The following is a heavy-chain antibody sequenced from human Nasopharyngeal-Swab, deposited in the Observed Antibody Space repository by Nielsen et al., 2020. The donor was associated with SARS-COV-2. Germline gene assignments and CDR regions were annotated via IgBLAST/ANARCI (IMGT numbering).Heavy chain of an antibody. D-gene: IGHD6-13*01. CDR2: ISSSSSYL. CDR1: GFTFRSYS. CDR3: ARVGGIAAAGTSYYYYYMDV. V-gene: IGHV3-21*01. Sequence: GGSLRLSCAASGFTFRSYSMNWVRQAPGKGLEWVSSISSSSSYLYYADSVKGRFTISRDNAKNSLYLQMNSLRAEDTAVYYCARVGGIAAAGTSYYYYYMDVWGKGTTVTVSS. J-gene: IGHJ6*03.